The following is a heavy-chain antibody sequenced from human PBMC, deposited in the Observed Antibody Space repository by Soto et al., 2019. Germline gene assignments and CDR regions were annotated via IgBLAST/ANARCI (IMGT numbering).Heavy chain of an antibody. J-gene: IGHJ5*02. V-gene: IGHV4-59*01. CDR1: GGSISSYY. Sequence: QVQLQESGPGLVKPSETLSLTCTVSGGSISSYYWSWIRQPPGKGLEWIGYIYYSGSTNYNPSLKSRVTISVDTSKNQVSLKLSSVTAADTAVYYCARAAGTWNWFDPWGQGTLVTVSS. CDR3: ARAAGTWNWFDP. D-gene: IGHD6-13*01. CDR2: IYYSGST.